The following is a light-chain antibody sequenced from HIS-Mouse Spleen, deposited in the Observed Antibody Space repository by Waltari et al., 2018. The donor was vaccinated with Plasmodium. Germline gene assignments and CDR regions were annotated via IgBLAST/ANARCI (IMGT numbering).Light chain of an antibody. J-gene: IGLJ2*01. V-gene: IGLV2-8*01. CDR1: SSDVVGYSY. CDR3: SSYAGSNNLV. CDR2: EVS. Sequence: QSALTQPPSASGSPGQSVTISCTGTSSDVVGYSYVSWYQQHPGKAPKLMIYEVSKRPSGVPDRFSGSKSGNPASLTVSGLQAEDEADYYCSSYAGSNNLVFGGGTKLTVL.